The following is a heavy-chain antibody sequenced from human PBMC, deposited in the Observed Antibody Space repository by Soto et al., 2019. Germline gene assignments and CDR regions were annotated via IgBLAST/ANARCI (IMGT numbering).Heavy chain of an antibody. V-gene: IGHV4-39*01. D-gene: IGHD3-3*01. J-gene: IGHJ5*01. Sequence: QLQLQESGPGLVKPSETLSLTCTVSGGSISSSSYYWGWIRQPPGKGLEWLGSISYSGSTLYNPSLQSRITLSVDTSRNQCSLKLSSVTAADTAVYYCARLHKEDDFWSGYHSNWFDSWGRGTLVTVSS. CDR2: ISYSGST. CDR3: ARLHKEDDFWSGYHSNWFDS. CDR1: GGSISSSSYY.